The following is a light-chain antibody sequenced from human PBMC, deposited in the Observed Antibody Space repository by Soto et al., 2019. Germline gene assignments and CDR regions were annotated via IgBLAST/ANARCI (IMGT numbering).Light chain of an antibody. Sequence: QSALTQPPSASGSPGQSVTISCTGTSSDGGGYNYVSWYQQHPGKAPKLMISEVSKRPSGVPDRFSGSKSGNTASLTVSGLQAEDEAGYYCSSFAGNNNLVFGGGTKLTVL. J-gene: IGLJ2*01. V-gene: IGLV2-8*01. CDR1: SSDGGGYNY. CDR2: EVS. CDR3: SSFAGNNNLV.